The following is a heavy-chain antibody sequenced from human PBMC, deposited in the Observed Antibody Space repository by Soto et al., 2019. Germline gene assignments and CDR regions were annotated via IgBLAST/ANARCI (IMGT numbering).Heavy chain of an antibody. Sequence: ASVKVSCKASGGTFSSYAISWVRQAPGQGLEWMGGIIPIFGTANYAQKFQGRVTITADESTSTAYMELSSLRSEDTAVYYCARDKLYQYYYGSGSYGPFDYWGQGTLVTVYS. CDR1: GGTFSSYA. D-gene: IGHD3-10*01. CDR2: IIPIFGTA. CDR3: ARDKLYQYYYGSGSYGPFDY. J-gene: IGHJ4*02. V-gene: IGHV1-69*13.